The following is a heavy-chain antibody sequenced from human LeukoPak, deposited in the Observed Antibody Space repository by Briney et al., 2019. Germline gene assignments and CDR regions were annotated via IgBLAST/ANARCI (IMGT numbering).Heavy chain of an antibody. Sequence: GASLKVSCKASSYTLTTTYINWVRQAPGQGLEWMGWISAYNGKTNYAQKFQGRVTMTTDSSTSTAYMDLTSLRSDDTAVYYCARGGTYYPCIDYWGQGTLVTVSS. J-gene: IGHJ4*02. CDR1: SYTLTTTY. D-gene: IGHD1-26*01. CDR2: ISAYNGKT. V-gene: IGHV1-18*01. CDR3: ARGGTYYPCIDY.